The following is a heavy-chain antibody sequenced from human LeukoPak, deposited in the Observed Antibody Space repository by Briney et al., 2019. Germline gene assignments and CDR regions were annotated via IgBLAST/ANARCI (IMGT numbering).Heavy chain of an antibody. Sequence: PSETLSLTCTVSGGSISSYYWSWIRQPPGKGLEWIGYIYYSGSTNYNPSLKSRVTISVDTSKNQFSLKLSSVTAADTAVYYCARENPFTTSYYFVYWGQGTLVTVSS. J-gene: IGHJ4*02. D-gene: IGHD1-14*01. V-gene: IGHV4-59*01. CDR2: IYYSGST. CDR3: ARENPFTTSYYFVY. CDR1: GGSISSYY.